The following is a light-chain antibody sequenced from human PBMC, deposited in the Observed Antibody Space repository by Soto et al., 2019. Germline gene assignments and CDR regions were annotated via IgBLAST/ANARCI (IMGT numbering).Light chain of an antibody. CDR3: QQYDSSPPMYT. CDR2: GAS. Sequence: ENVLTQSPGTLSLSPGERATLSCRASQSVSSNFLAWYQQKPGQAPRLLFYGASSRATGIPDRFSGSGSGTDFTLTISRLEPEDFAVYYCQQYDSSPPMYTFGQGTRLEIK. J-gene: IGKJ2*01. V-gene: IGKV3-20*01. CDR1: QSVSSNF.